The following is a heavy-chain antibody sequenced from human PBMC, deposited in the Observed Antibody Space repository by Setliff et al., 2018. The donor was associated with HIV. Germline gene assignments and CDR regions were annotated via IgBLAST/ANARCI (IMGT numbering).Heavy chain of an antibody. D-gene: IGHD2-2*01. Sequence: PSETLSLTCAVSGGSISSGTWWGWVRQPPGKGLEWIGEIYHNGNTNYNPSVRSRVSISEDKSKNQFSLKLRSVTAADTAVYYCAKEGGYCSGTTCFGFDYWGRGTLVTVSS. CDR2: IYHNGNT. J-gene: IGHJ4*02. V-gene: IGHV4-4*02. CDR3: AKEGGYCSGTTCFGFDY. CDR1: GGSISSGTW.